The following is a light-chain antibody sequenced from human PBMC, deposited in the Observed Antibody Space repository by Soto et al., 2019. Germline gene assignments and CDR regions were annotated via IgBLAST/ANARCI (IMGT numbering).Light chain of an antibody. V-gene: IGLV2-14*02. CDR3: LLYYDTIRI. CDR2: EGS. J-gene: IGLJ2*01. CDR1: TSDVGRYNL. Sequence: QSALTQPASVSGSPGQSITISCSGTTSDVGRYNLVSWYQHHPGKAPKLLIYEGSKRPSGVSNRFSGSKSGNTASLTISGLQAEDEADYYCLLYYDTIRIFGGGTKLTVL.